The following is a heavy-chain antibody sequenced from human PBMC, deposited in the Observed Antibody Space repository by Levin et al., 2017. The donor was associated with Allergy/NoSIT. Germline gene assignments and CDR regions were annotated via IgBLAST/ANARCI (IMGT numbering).Heavy chain of an antibody. V-gene: IGHV4-59*01. J-gene: IGHJ6*02. CDR3: ARGLIPFGNIWFGERDYYYGMDV. CDR1: GGSISSYY. CDR2: IYYSGST. D-gene: IGHD3-10*01. Sequence: SETLSLTCTVSGGSISSYYWSWIRQPPGKGLEWIGYIYYSGSTNYNPSLKSRVTISVDTSKNQFSLKLSSVTAADTAVYYCARGLIPFGNIWFGERDYYYGMDVWGQGTTVTVSS.